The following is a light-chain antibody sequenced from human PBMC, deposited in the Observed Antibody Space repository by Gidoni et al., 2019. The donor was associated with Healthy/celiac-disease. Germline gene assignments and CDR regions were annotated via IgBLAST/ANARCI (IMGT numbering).Light chain of an antibody. V-gene: IGKV3-20*01. CDR2: GAS. J-gene: IGKJ4*01. CDR3: QQYGSSPLT. Sequence: PGTLSLSPGERATLSCRASQSVSSSYLAWYQQKPGQAPRLRIYGASSRATGIPDRFSGSGSGTDFTLTISRLEPEDFAVYYCQQYGSSPLTFGGGTKVEIK. CDR1: QSVSSSY.